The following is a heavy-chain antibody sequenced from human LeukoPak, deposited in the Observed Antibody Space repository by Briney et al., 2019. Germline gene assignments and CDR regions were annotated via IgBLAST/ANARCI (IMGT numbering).Heavy chain of an antibody. CDR3: ARDQHSYGYAPYYFDY. D-gene: IGHD5-18*01. CDR1: GFTFSTFA. J-gene: IGHJ4*02. Sequence: GGSLRLSCTASGFTFSTFAMSWVRQAPGKGLAWVSGINDDSYYTYYADSVKGRFTISRDNAKNSLYLQMNSLRAEDTAVYYCARDQHSYGYAPYYFDYWGQGTLVTVSS. CDR2: INDDSYYT. V-gene: IGHV3-23*01.